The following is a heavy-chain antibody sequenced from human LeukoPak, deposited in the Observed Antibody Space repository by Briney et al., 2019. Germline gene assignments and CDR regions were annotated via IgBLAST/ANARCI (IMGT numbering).Heavy chain of an antibody. CDR2: IHYSGST. CDR3: ARVKGSGYYYVFDY. V-gene: IGHV4-59*01. D-gene: IGHD3-22*01. Sequence: SETLSLTCAVYGGSFSGYYWSWIRQPPGKGLEWIGYIHYSGSTSYNPSLKSRVTISVDTSKNQFSLKLSSVTAADTAVYYCARVKGSGYYYVFDYWGQGTLVTVSS. CDR1: GGSFSGYY. J-gene: IGHJ4*02.